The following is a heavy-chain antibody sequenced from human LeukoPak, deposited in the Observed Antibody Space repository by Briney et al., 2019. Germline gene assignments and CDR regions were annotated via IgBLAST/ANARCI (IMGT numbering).Heavy chain of an antibody. V-gene: IGHV4-34*01. J-gene: IGHJ4*02. CDR1: GGSFSGYY. D-gene: IGHD3-22*01. CDR3: ARGRPYDSSGPLAY. Sequence: PETLSLTCAVYGGSFSGYYWSWIRQPPGKGLEWIGEINHRGNTNYNPSLKSRVTISVDTSKNHFSLKLTSVTAADTAVYYCARGRPYDSSGPLAYWGQGTLVTVSS. CDR2: INHRGNT.